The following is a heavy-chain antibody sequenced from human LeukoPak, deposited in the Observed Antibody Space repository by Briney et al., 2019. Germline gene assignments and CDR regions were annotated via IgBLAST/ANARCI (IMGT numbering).Heavy chain of an antibody. J-gene: IGHJ4*02. V-gene: IGHV1-2*06. Sequence: ASVKVSCKASGYTFTGYYMHWVRQAPGQGLEWMGRINPNSGGTNYAQKFQGRVTMTRDTSISTAYMELSRLRSDDTAVYYCAREHYGDSVHSYWGQGTLVTVSS. CDR2: INPNSGGT. D-gene: IGHD4-17*01. CDR3: AREHYGDSVHSY. CDR1: GYTFTGYY.